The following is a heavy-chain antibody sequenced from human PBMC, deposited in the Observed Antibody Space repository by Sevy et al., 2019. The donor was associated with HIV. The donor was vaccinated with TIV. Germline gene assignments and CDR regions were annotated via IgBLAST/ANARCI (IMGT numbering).Heavy chain of an antibody. CDR1: GFTFSSYN. D-gene: IGHD2-15*01. Sequence: GGSLRLSCAASGFTFSSYNMNWVRQAPGKGLECISFISSGGHTIYYADSVKGRFTISRDSAKNSVYLQMNSLRAEDTAVYYCARDGGYSDYGMDVWGQGTTVTVSS. J-gene: IGHJ6*02. CDR3: ARDGGYSDYGMDV. CDR2: ISSGGHTI. V-gene: IGHV3-48*01.